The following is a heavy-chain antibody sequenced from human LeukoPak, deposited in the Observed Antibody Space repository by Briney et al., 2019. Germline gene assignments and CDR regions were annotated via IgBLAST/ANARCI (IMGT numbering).Heavy chain of an antibody. V-gene: IGHV3-7*01. Sequence: GGSLRLSCAVSGFTFDAYLMTWVRQAPGRGLEWVANVNQDGTEQYYVDSVRGRFTISRDNAKNSLYLQMNSLRDEDTALYYCARRAHDYGDFFDYWGQGTLVTVSS. CDR1: GFTFDAYL. CDR3: ARRAHDYGDFFDY. D-gene: IGHD4-17*01. J-gene: IGHJ4*02. CDR2: VNQDGTEQ.